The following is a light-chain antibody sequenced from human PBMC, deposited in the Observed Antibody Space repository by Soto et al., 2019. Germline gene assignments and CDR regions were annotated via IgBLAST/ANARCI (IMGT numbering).Light chain of an antibody. CDR2: AAS. J-gene: IGKJ3*01. V-gene: IGKV1-27*01. CDR3: QKYSSVPV. CDR1: QGIRNF. Sequence: DIQMTQSPTSLSASVGDRVTITCRASQGIRNFVAWYQQKPGKAPKLLIYAASTLQSGVPSRFSGIGSGTDFTLTITSLQPEDVATYSCQKYSSVPVFGPGTKVEIK.